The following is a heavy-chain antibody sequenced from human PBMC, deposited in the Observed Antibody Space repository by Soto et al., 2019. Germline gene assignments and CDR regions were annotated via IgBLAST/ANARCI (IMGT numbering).Heavy chain of an antibody. J-gene: IGHJ6*02. CDR1: GFTFTSYA. CDR3: AKVTSARVFYFGLDV. CDR2: ISGSAGRT. Sequence: PGGSLRLSCAASGFTFTSYAMSWVRQAPGKGLEWVAIISGSAGRTYYADSVKGRFTISRDNSKNTLYLQMNSLRADDTAVYYCAKVTSARVFYFGLDVWGQGTTVTVS. V-gene: IGHV3-23*01. D-gene: IGHD2-2*01.